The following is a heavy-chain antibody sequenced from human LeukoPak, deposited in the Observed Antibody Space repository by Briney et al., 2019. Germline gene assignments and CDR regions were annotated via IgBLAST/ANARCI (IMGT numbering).Heavy chain of an antibody. V-gene: IGHV1-18*01. Sequence: ASAKVSCKASGYTLTNDGISWLPQAPGQGLEWMGWISAYNGDTKYLQNLQGRVTMTTDTSTSTAYMELRSLRSDDTAVYYCARDNPYYYLYWGQGTLVTVSS. J-gene: IGHJ4*02. CDR3: ARDNPYYYLY. CDR2: ISAYNGDT. CDR1: GYTLTNDG. D-gene: IGHD3-22*01.